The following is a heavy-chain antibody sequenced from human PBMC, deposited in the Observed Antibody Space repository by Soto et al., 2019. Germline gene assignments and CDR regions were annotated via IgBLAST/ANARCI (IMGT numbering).Heavy chain of an antibody. D-gene: IGHD4-17*01. J-gene: IGHJ6*02. CDR3: ARLFTVTTDYYFGMDV. Sequence: TLSLTCPVSGGSISGSYWSWVRQPAGKGLEWIGRIYSSGSSNYNPSLNSRLTMSLDTSKNQFSLKLRSVTAADTAIYYCARLFTVTTDYYFGMDVWGQGTTVTVSS. CDR2: IYSSGSS. V-gene: IGHV4-4*07. CDR1: GGSISGSY.